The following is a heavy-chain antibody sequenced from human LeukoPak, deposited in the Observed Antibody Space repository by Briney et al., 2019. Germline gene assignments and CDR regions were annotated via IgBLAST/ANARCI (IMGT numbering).Heavy chain of an antibody. CDR2: IIPIFGTA. CDR3: ARVSGSGSRYYYGMDV. V-gene: IGHV1-69*13. J-gene: IGHJ6*02. Sequence: GASVKVSCKASGGTFISYAISWVRQAPGQGLEWMGGIIPIFGTANYAQKFQGRVTITADESTSTAYMELSGLRSEDTAVYYCARVSGSGSRYYYGMDVWGQGTTVTVSS. CDR1: GGTFISYA. D-gene: IGHD1-26*01.